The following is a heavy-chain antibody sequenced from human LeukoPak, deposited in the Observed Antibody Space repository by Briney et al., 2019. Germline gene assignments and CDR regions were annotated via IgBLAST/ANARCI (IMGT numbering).Heavy chain of an antibody. CDR2: ISSTSTFI. D-gene: IGHD3-22*01. CDR1: GFTFRSYS. V-gene: IGHV3-21*01. J-gene: IGHJ6*03. Sequence: GGSLRLSCVASGFTFRSYSMNWVRQAPGKGLEWVASISSTSTFIYSADSVKGRFTISRDTAENSLFLQMNSLRAEDTAIYYCARDYFDSTNYPQTYYYYYMDVWGKGTTVTVSS. CDR3: ARDYFDSTNYPQTYYYYYMDV.